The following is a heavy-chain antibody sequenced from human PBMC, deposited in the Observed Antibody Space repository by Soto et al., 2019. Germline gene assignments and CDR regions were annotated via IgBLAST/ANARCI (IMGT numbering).Heavy chain of an antibody. CDR1: GYTFTSNG. Sequence: GASVKVSCKASGYTFTSNGISWVRQAPGQGLEWVGWISTYSGNTNYAQNLQGRVTMTTDTSTSTAYMELRSLRFDDTALYYCARDKSHGFDIWGQGTMVTVSS. CDR2: ISTYSGNT. CDR3: ARDKSHGFDI. V-gene: IGHV1-18*01. J-gene: IGHJ3*02.